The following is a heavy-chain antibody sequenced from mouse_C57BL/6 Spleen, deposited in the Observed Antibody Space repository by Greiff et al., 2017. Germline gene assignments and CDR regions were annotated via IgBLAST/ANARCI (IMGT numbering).Heavy chain of an antibody. V-gene: IGHV1-22*01. CDR3: SRFYYGSSSLDY. J-gene: IGHJ2*01. Sequence: EVQLQQSGPELVKPGASVKMSCKASGYTFTDYNMHWVKQSHGKSLEWIGYINPNNGGTSYNQKFKGKATLTVNKSASTAYMELRSLTSEDSAVYYCSRFYYGSSSLDYWGQGTTLTGSS. D-gene: IGHD1-1*01. CDR2: INPNNGGT. CDR1: GYTFTDYN.